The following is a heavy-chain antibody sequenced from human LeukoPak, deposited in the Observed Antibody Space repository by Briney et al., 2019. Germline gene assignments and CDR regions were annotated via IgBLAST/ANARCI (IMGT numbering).Heavy chain of an antibody. D-gene: IGHD1-1*01. CDR1: GYTFTSYG. Sequence: ASVKVSCKASGYTFTSYGISWVRQAPGQGLEWMGWISAYNGNTNYAQKFQVRVTMTEDTSIDTAYMELSSLRSEDTAVYYCARAPGTTAEDWFDPWGQGTLVTVSS. J-gene: IGHJ5*02. CDR3: ARAPGTTAEDWFDP. V-gene: IGHV1-18*01. CDR2: ISAYNGNT.